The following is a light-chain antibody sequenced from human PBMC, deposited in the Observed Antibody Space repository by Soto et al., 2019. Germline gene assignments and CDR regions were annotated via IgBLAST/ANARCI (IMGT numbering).Light chain of an antibody. CDR1: QNVYNN. CDR2: AAS. CDR3: QQGRNWPLT. Sequence: EIVMTQSPATLSVSPGEGATLSCKASQNVYNNLAWYQQRPGQPPRPLIYAASTRATGISARFSGSGYGTEFTLSISGLQAEEFAVYFCQQGRNWPLTFDGGAKVAIK. V-gene: IGKV3-15*01. J-gene: IGKJ4*01.